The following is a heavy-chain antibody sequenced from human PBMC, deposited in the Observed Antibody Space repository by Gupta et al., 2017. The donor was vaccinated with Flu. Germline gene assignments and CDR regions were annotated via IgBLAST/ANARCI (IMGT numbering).Heavy chain of an antibody. CDR3: ARAKFTRDGYNWHFDY. Sequence: EVQLVETGGGLIQPGGSLRLSCAASGFTVSSNYMSWVRQAPGKGLEWVSVIYSGGSTYYADSVKGRFTISRDNSKNTLYLQMNSLRAEDTAVYYCARAKFTRDGYNWHFDYWGQGTLVTVSS. CDR2: IYSGGST. CDR1: GFTVSSNY. J-gene: IGHJ4*02. D-gene: IGHD5-24*01. V-gene: IGHV3-53*02.